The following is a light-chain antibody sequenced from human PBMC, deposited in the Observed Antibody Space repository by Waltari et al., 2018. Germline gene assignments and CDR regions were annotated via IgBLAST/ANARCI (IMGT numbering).Light chain of an antibody. CDR2: DVS. V-gene: IGKV3-20*01. CDR3: QHYVRLPVT. J-gene: IGKJ1*01. Sequence: EIMLTQSPGTLSLSPGERATLSCRASQSISRFLAWYQQRPGQAPRLLIFDVSTRATGIPDRFSGSGSGTDFSLTISRLGPEDIAVYYCQHYVRLPVTFGQGTKLEIK. CDR1: QSISRF.